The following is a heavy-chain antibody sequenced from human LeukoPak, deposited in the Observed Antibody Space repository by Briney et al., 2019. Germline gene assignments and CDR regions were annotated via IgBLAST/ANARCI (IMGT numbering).Heavy chain of an antibody. CDR3: ARGPRYNGDYVRGNTIDY. CDR1: GYTFTGYY. D-gene: IGHD4-17*01. J-gene: IGHJ4*02. V-gene: IGHV1-2*02. Sequence: ASVKVSCKASGYTFTGYYMHWVRQAPGQGLEWMGWINPNSGGTNYAQKFQGRVTMTRDTSISTAYMELSSLRSEDTAVYYCARGPRYNGDYVRGNTIDYWGQGTLVTVSS. CDR2: INPNSGGT.